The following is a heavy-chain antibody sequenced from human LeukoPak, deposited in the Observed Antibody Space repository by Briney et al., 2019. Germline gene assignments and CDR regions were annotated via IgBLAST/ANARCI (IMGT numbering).Heavy chain of an antibody. CDR3: ARVIYDILTGPINFDY. J-gene: IGHJ4*02. CDR1: GYTFTSYG. D-gene: IGHD3-9*01. V-gene: IGHV1-18*01. Sequence: ASVKVSCKASGYTFTSYGISWVRQAPGQGREWMGWISAYNGNTNYAQKLQGGVTMTTDTSTSTAYMELRSLRSDDTAVYYCARVIYDILTGPINFDYWGQGTLVTVSS. CDR2: ISAYNGNT.